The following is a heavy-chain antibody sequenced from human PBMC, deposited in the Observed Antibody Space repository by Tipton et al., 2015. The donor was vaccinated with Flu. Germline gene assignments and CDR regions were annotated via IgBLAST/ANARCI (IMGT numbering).Heavy chain of an antibody. Sequence: GSLRLSCAASGFIVNNNYMTWVRQAPGKGLEWVSVIYIRGGIYYADSVKGRFTISRDSSKNSVYLQMNSLRAEDTAVYYCARGREARGGHYGMDVWGQGTTV. CDR3: ARGREARGGHYGMDV. CDR1: GFIVNNNY. CDR2: IYIRGGI. D-gene: IGHD3-10*01. J-gene: IGHJ6*02. V-gene: IGHV3-53*01.